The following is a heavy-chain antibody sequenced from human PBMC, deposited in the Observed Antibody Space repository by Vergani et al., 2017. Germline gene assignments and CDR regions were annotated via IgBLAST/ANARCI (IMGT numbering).Heavy chain of an antibody. V-gene: IGHV1-46*03. J-gene: IGHJ4*02. CDR2: INPSGGST. CDR1: GYTFTSYY. D-gene: IGHD3-22*01. CDR3: ARGGYYYDSSGWGARWNY. Sequence: QVQLVQSGAEVKKPGASVKVSCKASGYTFTSYYMHWVRQAPGQGLEWMGIINPSGGSTSYAQKFQGRVTMTRATYTSTVYMELSSLRSEDTAVYYCARGGYYYDSSGWGARWNYWGQGTLVTVSS.